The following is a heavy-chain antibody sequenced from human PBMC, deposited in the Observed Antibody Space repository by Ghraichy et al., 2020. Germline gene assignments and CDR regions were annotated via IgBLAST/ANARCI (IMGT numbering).Heavy chain of an antibody. CDR3: ARGEFGLVD. J-gene: IGHJ4*02. CDR2: LSPAANII. CDR1: GFSLTDSW. Sequence: GSLNISCAASGFSLTDSWMYWVRHVPGKGLVWVSHLSPAANIINYVESVRGRFTISRDTAKNTLFLQMDSLRVDDTAMYYCARGEFGLVDWGRGTLVTVAA. D-gene: IGHD3/OR15-3a*01. V-gene: IGHV3-74*01.